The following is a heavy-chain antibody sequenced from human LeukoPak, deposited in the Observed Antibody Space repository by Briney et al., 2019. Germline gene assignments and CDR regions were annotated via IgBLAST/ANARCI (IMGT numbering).Heavy chain of an antibody. CDR1: GFTFSSYG. CDR3: AKVTYGSGTYGAFDY. CDR2: ISGSGDNT. V-gene: IGHV3-23*01. Sequence: GGSLRLSCAASGFTFSSYGMNWVRQAPGKGLEWVSTISGSGDNTYYADSVKGRFTISRDNSKNTLYLQMNSLRAEDTAVYYCAKVTYGSGTYGAFDYWGQGTLVTVSS. D-gene: IGHD3-10*01. J-gene: IGHJ4*02.